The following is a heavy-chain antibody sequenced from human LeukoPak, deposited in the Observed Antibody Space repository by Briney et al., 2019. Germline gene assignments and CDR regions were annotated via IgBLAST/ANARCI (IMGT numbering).Heavy chain of an antibody. CDR2: INPGGNEI. J-gene: IGHJ4*02. CDR3: MCWGTDNH. CDR1: GLTFRSYW. Sequence: SGGSLRLSCTFSGLTFRSYWMNWVCQAPGKGLEWVANINPGGNEIRSVDSVKGRSIISRDNAKNSLDLQMSSLRVEDTAVYYCMCWGTDNHWGQGILVTVSS. V-gene: IGHV3-7*01. D-gene: IGHD7-27*01.